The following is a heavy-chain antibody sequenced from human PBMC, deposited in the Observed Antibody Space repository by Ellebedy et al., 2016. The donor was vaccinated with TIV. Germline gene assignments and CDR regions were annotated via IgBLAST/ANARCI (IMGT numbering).Heavy chain of an antibody. D-gene: IGHD1-26*01. CDR3: LRHVSIVGPSELDH. V-gene: IGHV4-39*01. CDR2: IYNSGST. Sequence: SETLSLTXTASTASVDGRPYWGWIRQSPGKGLEWVASIYNSGSTYYNPSLKSRVSLSVDTPQKQVSLNVTSVTATDTATYYCLRHVSIVGPSELDHWGQGTLVTVSS. CDR1: TASVDGRPY. J-gene: IGHJ4*02.